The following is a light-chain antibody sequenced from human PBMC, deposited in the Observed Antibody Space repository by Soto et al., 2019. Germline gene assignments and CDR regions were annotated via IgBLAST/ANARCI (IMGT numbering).Light chain of an antibody. J-gene: IGLJ2*01. CDR3: SSYTSSIVV. Sequence: QSVLTLPASVSGSPGQSITISCTGSSSDVGGYNYVSCYQQHPGKAPKLMIYEVSDRPSGVSHRFSGSKSGNTASLTISGLQAEDEAHYYCSSYTSSIVVFGGGTKLTVL. CDR2: EVS. CDR1: SSDVGGYNY. V-gene: IGLV2-14*01.